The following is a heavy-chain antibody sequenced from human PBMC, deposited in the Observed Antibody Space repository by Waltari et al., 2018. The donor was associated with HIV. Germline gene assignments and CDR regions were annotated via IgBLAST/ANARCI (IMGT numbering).Heavy chain of an antibody. CDR1: GFTFEVYA. D-gene: IGHD3-10*01. CDR3: AKFRGSGSDY. V-gene: IGHV3-23*01. CDR2: ISGSGGST. J-gene: IGHJ4*02. Sequence: EVQLLESGGGLVKPGGSLSLSCADSGFTFEVYAMTWVGLAPGKGLEWVSGISGSGGSTFYTDSVKGRFAISRDNSKNTLYLQMNTLRAEDTAVYYCAKFRGSGSDYWGQGAQVTVSS.